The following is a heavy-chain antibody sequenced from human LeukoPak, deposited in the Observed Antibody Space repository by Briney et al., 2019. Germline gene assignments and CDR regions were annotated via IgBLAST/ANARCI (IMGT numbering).Heavy chain of an antibody. CDR2: IWYDGSNK. J-gene: IGHJ4*02. CDR3: AKEACSGGSCYENY. D-gene: IGHD2-15*01. CDR1: GFTFSSYG. Sequence: GGSLRLSCAASGFTFSSYGMHWVRQAPGKGLEWVAVIWYDGSNKYYADSVKGRFTVSRDNSKNTLYLQMNSLRAEDTAVYYCAKEACSGGSCYENYWGQGTLATVSS. V-gene: IGHV3-33*06.